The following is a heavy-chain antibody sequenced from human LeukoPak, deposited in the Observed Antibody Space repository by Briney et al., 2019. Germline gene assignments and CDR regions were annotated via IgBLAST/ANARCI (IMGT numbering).Heavy chain of an antibody. CDR2: IIPILGIA. D-gene: IGHD3-3*01. Sequence: SVKVSCKASGGTFSSYAISWVRQAPGQGLEWMGGIIPILGIANYAQKFQGRVTITADKSTSTAYMELSSLRSEDTAVYYCARYYDFWSGLDYWGQGTLVTVSS. CDR3: ARYYDFWSGLDY. J-gene: IGHJ4*02. CDR1: GGTFSSYA. V-gene: IGHV1-69*10.